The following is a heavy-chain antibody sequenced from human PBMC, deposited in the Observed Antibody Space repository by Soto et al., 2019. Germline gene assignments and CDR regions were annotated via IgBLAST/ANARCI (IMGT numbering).Heavy chain of an antibody. CDR1: GFTFSSYA. Sequence: GGSLRLSCAASGFTFSSYAMSWVRQAPGKGLEWVSAISGSGGSTYYADSVKGRFTISRDNSKNTLYLQMNSLRAEDTAVYYCVSTLVVAATNYYYYYYGMDVWGQGTTVTVSS. V-gene: IGHV3-23*01. CDR3: VSTLVVAATNYYYYYYGMDV. CDR2: ISGSGGST. J-gene: IGHJ6*02. D-gene: IGHD2-15*01.